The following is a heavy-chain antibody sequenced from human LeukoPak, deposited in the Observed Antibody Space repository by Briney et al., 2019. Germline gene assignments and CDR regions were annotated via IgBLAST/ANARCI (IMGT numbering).Heavy chain of an antibody. Sequence: QTGGSLSFSFEAPGFTLGSTNMSWFRRVPGKGLEWVSLIDSGGSAFYADSMKGRFTISRDNSKNTLYLQMNSLRAEDTAVYYCATGTIQLWFAYWGHGTLVTVSS. CDR3: ATGTIQLWFAY. J-gene: IGHJ4*01. CDR1: GFTLGSTN. D-gene: IGHD5-18*01. CDR2: IDSGGSA. V-gene: IGHV3-53*01.